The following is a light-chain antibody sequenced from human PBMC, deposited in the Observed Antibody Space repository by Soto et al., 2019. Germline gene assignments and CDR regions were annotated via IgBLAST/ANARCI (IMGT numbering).Light chain of an antibody. CDR1: RSDIGRNF. Sequence: QSVLTQSPSASGTPGQRVTISCSGSRSDIGRNFVYWYQHVPETDPRLLIQRNNDLPPGVPDRFSGSKSGTSVSLAISGRRFDDEANSYYAACADTLDTQVFGGGTKLTVL. CDR2: RNN. V-gene: IGLV1-47*01. CDR3: AACADTLDTQV. J-gene: IGLJ3*02.